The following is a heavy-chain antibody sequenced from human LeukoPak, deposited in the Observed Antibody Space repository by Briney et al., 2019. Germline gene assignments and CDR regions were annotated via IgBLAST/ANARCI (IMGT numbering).Heavy chain of an antibody. D-gene: IGHD3-10*01. CDR1: GGSVSGYY. J-gene: IGHJ4*02. CDR3: VRHCYASGSDPLCYFDY. V-gene: IGHV4-59*08. CDR2: IYHRGST. Sequence: SETLSLTCTVSGGSVSGYYWSWIRQPPGKGLEWIGYIYHRGSTNYNPSLKSRVTISIDTSKNQFSLKVSSVTAADTAVYYCVRHCYASGSDPLCYFDYWGRGTLVTVSS.